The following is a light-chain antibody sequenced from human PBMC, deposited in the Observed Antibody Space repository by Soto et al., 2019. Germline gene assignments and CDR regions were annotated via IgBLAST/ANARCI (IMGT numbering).Light chain of an antibody. V-gene: IGKV3-11*01. CDR1: QSVTTQ. CDR3: QQRSNWPYA. J-gene: IGKJ5*01. Sequence: IVLTQSPGTLSLSPGERATLSCRASQSVTTQLAWYQQKPGQAPRLIIHGASSRATGIPARFSGSGSGTDFTLTISSLEPEDFAVYYCQQRSNWPYAFGQGTRLEIK. CDR2: GAS.